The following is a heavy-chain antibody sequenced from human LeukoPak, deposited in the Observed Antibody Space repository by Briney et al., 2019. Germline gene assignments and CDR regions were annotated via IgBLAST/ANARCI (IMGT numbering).Heavy chain of an antibody. CDR2: INWGGGSR. V-gene: IGHV3-43*01. D-gene: IGHD5-18*01. CDR1: GFMFDDYT. CDR3: AKGDVDSPMNFYH. J-gene: IGHJ4*02. Sequence: PGGSLRLSCAASGFMFDDYTMHWVRQAPGKGLEWVSLINWGGGSRYYAASVKGRFTVSRDNSKNSLYLQMNSLRTEDTALYYCAKGDVDSPMNFYHWRQGTLVTVPS.